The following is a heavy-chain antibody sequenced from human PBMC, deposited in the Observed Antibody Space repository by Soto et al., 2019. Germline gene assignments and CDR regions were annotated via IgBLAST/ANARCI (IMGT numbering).Heavy chain of an antibody. D-gene: IGHD2-2*01. J-gene: IGHJ4*02. CDR2: ISLYNGNT. Sequence: ASVKVSCKAYAFSFTSHGISWVRQAPGQGLEWMGWISLYNGNTNYAQQFQGRVTMTTDTSTSTAYMELRSLRSDDTAMYFCAIYHLELFRFGYWGQGTLVTVSS. CDR1: AFSFTSHG. CDR3: AIYHLELFRFGY. V-gene: IGHV1-18*04.